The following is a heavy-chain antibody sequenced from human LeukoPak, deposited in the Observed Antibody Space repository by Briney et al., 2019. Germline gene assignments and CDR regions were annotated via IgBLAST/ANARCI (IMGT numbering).Heavy chain of an antibody. CDR1: GFTFSSYD. CDR3: VRASRGWYYFDY. Sequence: GGSLRLSCAASGFTFSSYDMRWVRQVTGKGLEWVSAIGTAGDPSYPGSVKGRFTISREIAKNSLYLQMNSLRDGDTAVYYCVRASRGWYYFDYWGQGTLVTVSS. V-gene: IGHV3-13*05. CDR2: IGTAGDP. D-gene: IGHD6-19*01. J-gene: IGHJ4*02.